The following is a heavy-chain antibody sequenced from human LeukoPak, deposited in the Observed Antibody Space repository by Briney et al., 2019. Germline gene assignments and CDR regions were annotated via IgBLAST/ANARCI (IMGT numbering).Heavy chain of an antibody. V-gene: IGHV3-23*01. CDR1: GFTFSSYA. CDR3: ATLPNYSYGHPYYFDS. Sequence: GGSQRLSCAASGFTFSSYAMSWVRQAPGKGLEWVAVLSGSGAITYYADSVKGRFTISRDNSKNTLYLQMNSLRAEDTAVYYCATLPNYSYGHPYYFDSWGQGTLVTVSS. CDR2: LSGSGAIT. J-gene: IGHJ4*02. D-gene: IGHD5-18*01.